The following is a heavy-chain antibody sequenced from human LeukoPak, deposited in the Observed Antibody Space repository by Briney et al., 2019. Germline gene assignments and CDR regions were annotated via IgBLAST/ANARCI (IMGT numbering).Heavy chain of an antibody. CDR1: GGSISSGDYY. V-gene: IGHV4-31*03. CDR2: IYYSGST. D-gene: IGHD3-22*01. Sequence: SQTLSLTCTVSGGSISSGDYYWSWIRQHPGKGLEWIGYIYYSGSTYYNPSLKSRVTISVDTSKNQFSLKLSSVTAADTAVYYCARDERDYDSSGYYAYWGQETLVTVSS. CDR3: ARDERDYDSSGYYAY. J-gene: IGHJ4*02.